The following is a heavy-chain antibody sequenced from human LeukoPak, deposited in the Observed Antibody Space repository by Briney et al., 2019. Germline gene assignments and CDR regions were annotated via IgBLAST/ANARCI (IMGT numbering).Heavy chain of an antibody. D-gene: IGHD5-24*01. J-gene: IGHJ4*02. V-gene: IGHV3-23*01. CDR2: ISGSGENT. CDR3: ANGRGPNTGPTLDY. Sequence: GGSLRLSCAASGLTFSSSSMTRVRQAPGKGLEWVSCISGSGENTFYADSVRGRFTISRDNSKNTLFLQLNSLRAEDTAIYYCANGRGPNTGPTLDYWGQGTLVTVSS. CDR1: GLTFSSSS.